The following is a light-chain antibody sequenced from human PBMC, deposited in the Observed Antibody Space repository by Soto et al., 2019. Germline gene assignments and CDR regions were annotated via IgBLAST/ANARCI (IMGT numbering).Light chain of an antibody. Sequence: QSLLTQPASVSGSPGQSTTISCTGTSSDIGSFNYVSWYQHHPGTAPKLIIYGVSNRPSGVSNRFSGSKSGNTASLTISGLQAEDEADYYCSSYTTTSTQVFGTGTKVTVL. J-gene: IGLJ1*01. CDR3: SSYTTTSTQV. CDR2: GVS. CDR1: SSDIGSFNY. V-gene: IGLV2-14*03.